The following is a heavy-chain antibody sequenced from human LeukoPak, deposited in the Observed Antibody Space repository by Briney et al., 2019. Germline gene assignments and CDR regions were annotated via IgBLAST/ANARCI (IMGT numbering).Heavy chain of an antibody. CDR2: IIPIFGTA. J-gene: IGHJ6*02. V-gene: IGHV1-69*13. CDR3: ARPIYNWNYLVDYYHGMDV. CDR1: GGTFSSYA. Sequence: ASVKVSCKASGGTFSSYAISWVRQAPGQGLEWMGGIIPIFGTANYAQKFQGRVTITADESTSTAYMELSSLRSEDTAVYYCARPIYNWNYLVDYYHGMDVWGQGTTVTVSS. D-gene: IGHD1-7*01.